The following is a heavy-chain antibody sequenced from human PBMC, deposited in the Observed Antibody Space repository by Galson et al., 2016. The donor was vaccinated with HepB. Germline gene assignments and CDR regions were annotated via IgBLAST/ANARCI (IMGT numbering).Heavy chain of an antibody. CDR2: ISASSGTI. D-gene: IGHD3-10*01. J-gene: IGHJ6*02. CDR1: GFRFSDYN. V-gene: IGHV3-48*01. Sequence: SLRLSCAASGFRFSDYNMNWVRQAPGRGLEWVAYISASSGTIYYADSVKGRFTIPRDNANNSLSLQMNSLRAEDTAFYYCARPYTYYFGSGSYFDVLHYGMDVWGQGTLVTVSS. CDR3: ARPYTYYFGSGSYFDVLHYGMDV.